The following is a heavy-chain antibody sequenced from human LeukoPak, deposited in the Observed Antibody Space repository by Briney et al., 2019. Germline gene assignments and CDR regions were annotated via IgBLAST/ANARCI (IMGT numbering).Heavy chain of an antibody. CDR1: EYTVTELS. CDR3: ATEKAWNHGGFDH. J-gene: IGHJ4*02. CDR2: FDAENDET. V-gene: IGHV1-24*01. D-gene: IGHD1-14*01. Sequence: ASVKVSCKVSEYTVTELSFHWVRQAPGEGLEWMGGFDAENDETIYAQKFQGRVTVTQDTSTDTAYMELSSLRSEDTAVYYCATEKAWNHGGFDHWGQGTPVIVSS.